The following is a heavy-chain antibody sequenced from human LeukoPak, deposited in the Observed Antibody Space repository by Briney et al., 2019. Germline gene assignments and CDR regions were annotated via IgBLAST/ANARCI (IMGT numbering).Heavy chain of an antibody. Sequence: GGSLRLSCTASGLTFSTSGFNWVRPAPGKGLEWVASIGPTGSDRYHADSIKGRFTISSDNAHNFLYLPLNNLRAEDTAVYYFPTEPNGRHYDSWGQGTPLTVSS. V-gene: IGHV3-21*06. D-gene: IGHD2-8*01. CDR1: GLTFSTSG. CDR3: PTEPNGRHYDS. J-gene: IGHJ4*02. CDR2: IGPTGSDR.